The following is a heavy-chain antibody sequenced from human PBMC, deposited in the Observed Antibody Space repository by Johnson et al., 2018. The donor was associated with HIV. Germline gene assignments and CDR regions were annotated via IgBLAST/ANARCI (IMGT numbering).Heavy chain of an antibody. J-gene: IGHJ3*02. CDR2: ISYDGSNK. Sequence: QVQLVESGGGVVRPGGSLRLSCAASGFTFDDYGMSWVRQAPGKGLEWVAVISYDGSNKYYADSVKGPFTISRDNSKNTLDLQMNRLRAQETAVYYCARDWEGYAFDIWGQGTMVTVSS. V-gene: IGHV3-30*03. D-gene: IGHD1-26*01. CDR1: GFTFDDYG. CDR3: ARDWEGYAFDI.